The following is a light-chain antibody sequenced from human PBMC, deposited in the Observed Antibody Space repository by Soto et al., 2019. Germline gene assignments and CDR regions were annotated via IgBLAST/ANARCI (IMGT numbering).Light chain of an antibody. J-gene: IGKJ5*01. CDR2: DAS. V-gene: IGKV1-33*01. CDR1: QDIGIF. CDR3: QQHDDLPIT. Sequence: DTQMTQSPSSLSASVGDRVTITCQASQDIGIFLNWYQQKPGKAPKLLIFDASFLETGVPSRFRGSGSGTEFSFTISSLQPEDVARYYCQQHDDLPITFGQGTRLEIK.